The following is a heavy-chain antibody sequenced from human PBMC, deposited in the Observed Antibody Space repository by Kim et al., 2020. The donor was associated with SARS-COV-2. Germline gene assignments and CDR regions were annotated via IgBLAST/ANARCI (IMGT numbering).Heavy chain of an antibody. Sequence: GGSLRLSCAASGFTFSSYAVSWVRQAPGKGLEWVSTIWSGGNTYYADSVKGRFAISRDNSKNTLYLQMNSLRAEDTAVYYCAKSLRGAVADKEAKWGQGTLVTVSS. J-gene: IGHJ4*02. CDR1: GFTFSSYA. CDR3: AKSLRGAVADKEAK. V-gene: IGHV3-23*01. D-gene: IGHD6-19*01. CDR2: IWSGGNT.